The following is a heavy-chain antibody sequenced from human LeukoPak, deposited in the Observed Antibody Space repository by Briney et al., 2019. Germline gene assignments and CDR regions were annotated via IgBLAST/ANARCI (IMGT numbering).Heavy chain of an antibody. Sequence: QPGGSLRLSCAASGFTFSSYGMHWVRQAPGKGLEWVAVISYDGSNKYYADSVKGRFTISRDNSKNTLYLQMNSLRAEDTAVYYCAKDEWAAAGTHPLFDPWGQGTLVTVSS. CDR1: GFTFSSYG. V-gene: IGHV3-30*18. D-gene: IGHD6-13*01. J-gene: IGHJ5*02. CDR3: AKDEWAAAGTHPLFDP. CDR2: ISYDGSNK.